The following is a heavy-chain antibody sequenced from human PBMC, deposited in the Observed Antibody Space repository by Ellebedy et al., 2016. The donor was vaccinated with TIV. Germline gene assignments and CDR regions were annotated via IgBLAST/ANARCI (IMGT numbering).Heavy chain of an antibody. D-gene: IGHD6-6*01. CDR2: ISYDGSNK. CDR1: GFTFSSYG. CDR3: AKVSIAARPDYYYGMDV. Sequence: GGSLRLSXAASGFTFSSYGMHWVRQAPGKGLEWVAVISYDGSNKYYADSVKGRFTISRDNSKNTLYLQMNSLRAEDTAVYYCAKVSIAARPDYYYGMDVWGQGTTVTVSS. V-gene: IGHV3-30*18. J-gene: IGHJ6*02.